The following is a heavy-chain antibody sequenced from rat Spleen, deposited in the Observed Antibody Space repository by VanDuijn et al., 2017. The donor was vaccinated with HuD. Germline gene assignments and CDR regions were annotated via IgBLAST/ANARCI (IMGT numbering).Heavy chain of an antibody. CDR2: ISYDGSST. Sequence: EVQLVESDGGLVQPGRSLKLSCAASGFTFSDYYMAWVRQAPTKGLEWVATISYDGSSTYYRDSVKSRFTISRDNAKNTLYLQMNSLRSEDTATYYCARRYYSGFDYWGQGVMVTVSS. CDR3: ARRYYSGFDY. J-gene: IGHJ2*01. CDR1: GFTFSDYY. V-gene: IGHV5-29*01. D-gene: IGHD1-1*01.